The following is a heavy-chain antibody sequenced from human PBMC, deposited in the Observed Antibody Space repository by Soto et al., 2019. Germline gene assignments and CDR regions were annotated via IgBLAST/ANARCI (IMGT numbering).Heavy chain of an antibody. J-gene: IGHJ4*02. Sequence: SETLSLTCAVYGGSFSGYYWSWIRQPPGKGLEWIGEINHSGITNYNPSLKSRVTISVDTSKNQFSLKLSSVTAADTAVYYCARGNLSSSWYYFDYWGQGTLVTVSS. V-gene: IGHV4-34*01. CDR2: INHSGIT. D-gene: IGHD6-13*01. CDR3: ARGNLSSSWYYFDY. CDR1: GGSFSGYY.